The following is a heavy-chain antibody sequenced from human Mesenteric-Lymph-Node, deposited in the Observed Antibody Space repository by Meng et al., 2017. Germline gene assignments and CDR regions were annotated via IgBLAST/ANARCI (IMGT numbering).Heavy chain of an antibody. D-gene: IGHD5-12*01. CDR1: GYTFTSYG. V-gene: IGHV1-18*01. Sequence: ASVKVSCKASGYTFTSYGISWVRQAPGQGLEWMGWISAYNGNTNYAQKFQGRVTMTRDTSISTAYMELSRLRSDDTAVYYCAREEVYSGYDYTPYWGQGTLVTVSS. CDR3: AREEVYSGYDYTPY. CDR2: ISAYNGNT. J-gene: IGHJ4*02.